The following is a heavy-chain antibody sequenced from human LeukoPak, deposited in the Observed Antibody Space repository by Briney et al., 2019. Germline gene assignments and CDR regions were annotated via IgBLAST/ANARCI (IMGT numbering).Heavy chain of an antibody. D-gene: IGHD6-13*01. CDR3: ARDKFGAAGNLFDY. V-gene: IGHV3-53*01. CDR2: IYSGNNT. J-gene: IGHJ4*02. Sequence: PGGSLRLSCAASGFTFSNYAMSWVRQAPGRGLEWVSVIYSGNNTYYADSVKGRFTISRDNSKNTLYLQMNSLRAEDTAVYYCARDKFGAAGNLFDYWGQGTLVTVSS. CDR1: GFTFSNYA.